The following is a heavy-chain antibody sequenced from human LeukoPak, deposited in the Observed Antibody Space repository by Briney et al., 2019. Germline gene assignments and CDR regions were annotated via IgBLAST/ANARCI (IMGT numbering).Heavy chain of an antibody. Sequence: GGSLNPSGEASESTLGIFEMNWVGQAQGKGRKWVSYISSSGSTIYYADSVKGRFTISRDNAKNSLYLQMNSLRAEDTAVYYCAELGITMIGGVWGKGTTVTISS. V-gene: IGHV3-48*03. CDR2: ISSSGSTI. D-gene: IGHD3-10*02. CDR1: ESTLGIFE. J-gene: IGHJ6*04. CDR3: AELGITMIGGV.